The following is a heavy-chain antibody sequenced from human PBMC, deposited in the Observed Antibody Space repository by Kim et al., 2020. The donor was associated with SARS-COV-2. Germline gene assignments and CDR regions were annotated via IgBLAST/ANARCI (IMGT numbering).Heavy chain of an antibody. CDR2: IYYSGST. CDR3: ASGHPGIAAALDV. Sequence: SETLSLTCTVSGGSISSGGYYWSWIRQHPGKGLEWIGYIYYSGSTYYNPSLKSRVTISVDTSKNQFSLKLSSVTAADTAVYYCASGHPGIAAALDVWGQGTTVTVSS. CDR1: GGSISSGGYY. J-gene: IGHJ6*02. V-gene: IGHV4-31*03. D-gene: IGHD6-13*01.